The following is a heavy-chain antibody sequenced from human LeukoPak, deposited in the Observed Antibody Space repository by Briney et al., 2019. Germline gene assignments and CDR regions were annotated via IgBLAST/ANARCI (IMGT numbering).Heavy chain of an antibody. V-gene: IGHV4-61*02. J-gene: IGHJ6*03. CDR1: GGSISSGSYY. CDR2: IYTSGST. CDR3: AREPRGRLRYFDRDYYYYYMDV. Sequence: SETLSLTCTVSGGSISSGSYYWSWVRQPAGKGLEWIGRIYTSGSTNYNPSLKSRVTISVDTSKNQFSLKLSSVTAADTAVYYCAREPRGRLRYFDRDYYYYYMDVWGKGTTVTISS. D-gene: IGHD3-9*01.